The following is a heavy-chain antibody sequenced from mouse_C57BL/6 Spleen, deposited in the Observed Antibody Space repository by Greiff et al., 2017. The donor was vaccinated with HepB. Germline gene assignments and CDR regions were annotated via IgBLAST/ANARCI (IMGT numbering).Heavy chain of an antibody. CDR1: GYTFTDYN. CDR2: INPNNGGT. V-gene: IGHV1-22*01. J-gene: IGHJ3*01. D-gene: IGHD2-4*01. Sequence: VQLQQSGPELVKPGASVKMSCKASGYTFTDYNMHWVKQSHGKSLEWIGYINPNNGGTSYNQKFKGKATLTVNKSSSTAYMELRSLTSEDSAVYYCARDISYDYDGSFAYWGQGTLVTVSA. CDR3: ARDISYDYDGSFAY.